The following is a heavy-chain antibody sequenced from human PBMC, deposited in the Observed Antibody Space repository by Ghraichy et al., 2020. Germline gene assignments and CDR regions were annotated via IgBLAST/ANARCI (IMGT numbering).Heavy chain of an antibody. CDR3: ARASSAFRNGMDV. D-gene: IGHD6-6*01. CDR1: EFTFSSYW. J-gene: IGHJ6*02. CDR2: INSDGSST. Sequence: GGSLRLSCAASEFTFSSYWMHWVRQPPGKGLVWVARINSDGSSTSYADSVKGRFTISRDNAKNTLYLQMNSLRAEDTAVYYCARASSAFRNGMDVWGQGTTVTVSS. V-gene: IGHV3-74*01.